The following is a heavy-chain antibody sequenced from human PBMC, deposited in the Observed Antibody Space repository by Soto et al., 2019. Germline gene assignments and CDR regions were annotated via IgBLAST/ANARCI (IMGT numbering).Heavy chain of an antibody. CDR3: AREGGITPRVSDAFDI. V-gene: IGHV3-33*01. J-gene: IGHJ3*02. CDR1: GFTFSSYG. Sequence: QPGGSLRLSCAASGFTFSSYGMHWVRQAPGKGLEWVAVIWYDGSNKYYADSVKGRFTISRDNSKNTLYLQMNSLRAEDTAVYYCAREGGITPRVSDAFDIWGQGTMVTVSS. D-gene: IGHD2-15*01. CDR2: IWYDGSNK.